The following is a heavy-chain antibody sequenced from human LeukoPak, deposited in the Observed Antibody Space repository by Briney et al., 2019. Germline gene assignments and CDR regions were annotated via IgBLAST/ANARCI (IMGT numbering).Heavy chain of an antibody. Sequence: GGSLRLSCAASGFTFSDYYMSWIRQAPGKGLEWVSYISKSGDTKEYADSVKGRFTISRDNTQNSLYLQMNSLRVEDTAVYYCARVLGSYAVDYWGQGALATVSS. D-gene: IGHD3-10*01. CDR1: GFTFSDYY. CDR2: ISKSGDTK. V-gene: IGHV3-11*01. CDR3: ARVLGSYAVDY. J-gene: IGHJ4*02.